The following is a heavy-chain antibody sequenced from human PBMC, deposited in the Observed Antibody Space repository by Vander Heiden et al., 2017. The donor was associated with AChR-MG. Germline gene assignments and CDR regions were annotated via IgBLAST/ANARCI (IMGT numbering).Heavy chain of an antibody. D-gene: IGHD3-22*01. CDR3: ARGSTPTYYHDSSGNFDY. Sequence: QVQLVQSGAEVKKPGASVKVSCKASGYTFSSYYMHWVRQAPGQGLEWMGIINPSGGSTSYAQKFQGKITMTRDTSTSTVYMELSSLTSEDTAVYYCARGSTPTYYHDSSGNFDYWGQGTLVTVSS. CDR2: INPSGGST. V-gene: IGHV1-46*03. CDR1: GYTFSSYY. J-gene: IGHJ4*02.